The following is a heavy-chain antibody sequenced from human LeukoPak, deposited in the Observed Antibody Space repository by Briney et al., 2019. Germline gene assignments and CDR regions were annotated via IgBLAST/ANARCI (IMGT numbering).Heavy chain of an antibody. CDR1: GYSISSDYY. D-gene: IGHD3-10*01. Sequence: SETLSLTCTVSGYSISSDYYWGWIRQPPGKGLEWIGSIYHSGSTYYNPSLKSRVTISVDTSKNQFSLKLSSVTAADTAVYYCARNMVRGVIINYWGQGTLVTVSS. CDR3: ARNMVRGVIINY. CDR2: IYHSGST. J-gene: IGHJ4*02. V-gene: IGHV4-38-2*02.